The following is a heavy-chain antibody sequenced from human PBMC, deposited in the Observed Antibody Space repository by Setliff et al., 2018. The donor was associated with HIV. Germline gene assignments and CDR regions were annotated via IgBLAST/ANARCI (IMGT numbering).Heavy chain of an antibody. D-gene: IGHD5-18*01. CDR3: ARDTNSYGPSDN. J-gene: IGHJ4*02. CDR2: IKQDESEM. CDR1: GFTFSSNC. V-gene: IGHV3-7*01. Sequence: GGSLRLSCAASGFTFSSNCMSWVRQAPGKGLEWVATIKQDESEMQYVDSVKGRFTISRDNAKNSLYLQVNSLRAEDTAVYYCARDTNSYGPSDNWGQGTLVTVSS.